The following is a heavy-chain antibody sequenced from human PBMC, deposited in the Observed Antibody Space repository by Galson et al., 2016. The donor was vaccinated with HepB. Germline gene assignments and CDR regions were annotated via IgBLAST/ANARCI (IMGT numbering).Heavy chain of an antibody. CDR3: GKDRGLHHWFFDL. V-gene: IGHV3-23*01. CDR1: GFTFRNYG. CDR2: ISGSSAT. D-gene: IGHD2-15*01. J-gene: IGHJ2*01. Sequence: SLRLSCAASGFTFRNYGMSWVRPAPGKGLEWVSAISGSSATYQTDSVKGRFTISRDSSKNTLYLQMNSLRAEDTAVYYCGKDRGLHHWFFDLWGRGTPVTVSS.